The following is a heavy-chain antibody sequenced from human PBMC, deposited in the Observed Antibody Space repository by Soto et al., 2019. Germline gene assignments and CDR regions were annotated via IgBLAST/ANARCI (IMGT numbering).Heavy chain of an antibody. D-gene: IGHD5-12*01. J-gene: IGHJ4*02. Sequence: QLQLQESGSGLVKPSQTLSLTCAVSGCSISSGGYSWSWIRQPPGKGLEWIGYIYHSGSTYYNPSLKSRFTISVERSKNQFSLKLSSVTAADTAVYYCAAGGGLPRYYWCQGTLVTVSS. CDR3: AAGGGLPRYY. CDR2: IYHSGST. CDR1: GCSISSGGYS. V-gene: IGHV4-30-2*01.